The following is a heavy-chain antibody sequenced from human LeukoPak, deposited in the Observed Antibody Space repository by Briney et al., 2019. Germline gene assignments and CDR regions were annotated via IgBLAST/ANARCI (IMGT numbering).Heavy chain of an antibody. CDR3: ARERGRYCSSTSCST. CDR2: IYYSGST. J-gene: IGHJ4*02. Sequence: SETLSLTCTVSGGSISSYYWSWIRQPPGKGLEWIGYIYYSGSTYYNPSLKSRVTISVDTSKNQFSLKLSSVTAADTAVYYCARERGRYCSSTSCSTWGQGTLVTVSS. D-gene: IGHD2-2*02. V-gene: IGHV4-59*12. CDR1: GGSISSYY.